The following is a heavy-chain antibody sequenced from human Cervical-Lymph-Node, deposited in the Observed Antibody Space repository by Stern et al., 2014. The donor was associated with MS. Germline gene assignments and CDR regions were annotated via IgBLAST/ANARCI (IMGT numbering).Heavy chain of an antibody. V-gene: IGHV3-53*01. J-gene: IGHJ4*02. D-gene: IGHD1-1*01. CDR2: ITNVGST. CDR1: GFTVSRDY. CDR3: ARDTSSPERSDW. Sequence: EVQLVESGGCVILPGGSLRLSCTASGFTVSRDYMTWVRQATGKGLEWVSLITNVGSTFYTDSVKGRFTISRDDSKNTVYLHMTSLRAEDTAMYYCARDTSSPERSDWWGQGTLVTVSS.